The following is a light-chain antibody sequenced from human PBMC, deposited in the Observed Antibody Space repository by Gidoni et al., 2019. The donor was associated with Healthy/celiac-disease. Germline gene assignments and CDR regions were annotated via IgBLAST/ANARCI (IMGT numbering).Light chain of an antibody. V-gene: IGLV2-14*03. CDR1: SSDVGGYNY. Sequence: QSALTQPASVSGSPGQSITISCTGTSSDVGGYNYVSWYQQHPGKAPKLMLYYVSNRPSGVSNRFSGSKSGNTASLTISGLQAEDEADYYCSSYTSSSTPVFGGGTKLTVL. CDR3: SSYTSSSTPV. CDR2: YVS. J-gene: IGLJ2*01.